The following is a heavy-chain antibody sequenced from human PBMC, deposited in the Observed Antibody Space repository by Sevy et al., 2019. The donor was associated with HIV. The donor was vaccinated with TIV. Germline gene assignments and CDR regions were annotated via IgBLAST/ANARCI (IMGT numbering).Heavy chain of an antibody. J-gene: IGHJ4*02. V-gene: IGHV3-23*01. Sequence: GGSLRLSCAASGFTFNTYAMSWVRQAPGKGLEWVSCISGNDGGAYGADSVEGRFAISRDKSKNTLYVQMNSLRVDDTAVYYCARHTGGSCYSAPDYWGQGTLVTVSS. CDR2: ISGNDGGA. CDR1: GFTFNTYA. D-gene: IGHD3-22*01. CDR3: ARHTGGSCYSAPDY.